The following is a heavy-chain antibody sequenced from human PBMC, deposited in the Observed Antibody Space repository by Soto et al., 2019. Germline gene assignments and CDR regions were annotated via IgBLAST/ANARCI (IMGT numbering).Heavy chain of an antibody. CDR2: IYHSGST. J-gene: IGHJ4*02. Sequence: XGTLSLTCAVSGYPISSGYYWGWIRQPPGKGLEWIGSIYHSGSTYYNPSLKSRVTISVDTSKNQFSLKLSSVTAADTAVYYCARDDTRDMVRGVIYDYWGQGTLVTVSS. CDR3: ARDDTRDMVRGVIYDY. V-gene: IGHV4-38-2*02. D-gene: IGHD3-10*01. CDR1: GYPISSGYY.